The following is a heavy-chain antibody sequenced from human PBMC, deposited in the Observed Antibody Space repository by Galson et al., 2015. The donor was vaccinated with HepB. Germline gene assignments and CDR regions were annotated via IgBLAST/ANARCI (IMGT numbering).Heavy chain of an antibody. J-gene: IGHJ6*02. CDR3: ARSGNYDSSGYYYRDYYYGMDV. CDR1: GYTFTSYD. V-gene: IGHV1-8*01. Sequence: SVKVSCKASGYTFTSYDINWVRQATGQGLEWMGWMNPNSGNTGYAQKFQGRVTVTRNTSISTAYMELSSLRSEDTAVYYCARSGNYDSSGYYYRDYYYGMDVWGQGTTVTVSS. D-gene: IGHD3-22*01. CDR2: MNPNSGNT.